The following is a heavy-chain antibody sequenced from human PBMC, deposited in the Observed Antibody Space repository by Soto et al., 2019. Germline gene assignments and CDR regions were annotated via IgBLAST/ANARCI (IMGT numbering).Heavy chain of an antibody. V-gene: IGHV4-59*01. D-gene: IGHD1-7*01. Sequence: PSETLSLTCTVAGGSIRTYYWTWVRQSPGKGLEWIGSINYSGNTNYNPSLKSRVTISVDTSKNQFSLKVNSVTTPNTAVYYCVPVIDRNSYFDYCGKGDLVTVSS. CDR3: VPVIDRNSYFDY. CDR1: GGSIRTYY. CDR2: INYSGNT. J-gene: IGHJ4*02.